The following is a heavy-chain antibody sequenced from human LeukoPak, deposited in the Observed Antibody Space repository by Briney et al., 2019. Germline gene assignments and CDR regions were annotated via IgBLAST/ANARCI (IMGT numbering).Heavy chain of an antibody. CDR1: GFTFSSYA. Sequence: GGSLRLSCAASGFTFSSYAMSWVRQAPGKGLGWVSAISGSGGSTYYADSVKGRFTISRDNSKNTLYLQMNSLRAEDTAVYYCAKVSMKYYYYGMDVWGQGTTVTVSS. V-gene: IGHV3-23*01. CDR2: ISGSGGST. J-gene: IGHJ6*02. CDR3: AKVSMKYYYYGMDV.